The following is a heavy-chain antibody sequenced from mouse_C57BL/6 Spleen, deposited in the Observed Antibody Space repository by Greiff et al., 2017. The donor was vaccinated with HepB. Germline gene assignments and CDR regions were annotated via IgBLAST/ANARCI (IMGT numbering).Heavy chain of an antibody. CDR2: IYPGSGST. D-gene: IGHD1-1*01. J-gene: IGHJ3*01. V-gene: IGHV1-55*01. CDR1: GYTFTSYW. CDR3: ARRGHYYGSSYEAY. Sequence: VQLQQPGAELVKPGASVKMSCKASGYTFTSYWITWVKQRPGQGLEWIGDIYPGSGSTNYNEKFKSKATLTVDTSSSTAYMQLSSLTSEDSAVYYCARRGHYYGSSYEAYWGQGTLVTVSA.